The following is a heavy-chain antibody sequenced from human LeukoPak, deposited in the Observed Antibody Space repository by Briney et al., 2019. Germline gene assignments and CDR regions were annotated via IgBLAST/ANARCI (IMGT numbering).Heavy chain of an antibody. CDR3: AREGSPYYYDSSGYYYDY. Sequence: ASGKVSCKASGGTFISYAISWVRQAPGQGLEWMGGIIPIFGTANYAQKFQGRVTITADESTSTAYMELSSLRSEDTAVYYCAREGSPYYYDSSGYYYDYWGQGTLVTVSS. CDR2: IIPIFGTA. CDR1: GGTFISYA. D-gene: IGHD3-22*01. V-gene: IGHV1-69*13. J-gene: IGHJ4*02.